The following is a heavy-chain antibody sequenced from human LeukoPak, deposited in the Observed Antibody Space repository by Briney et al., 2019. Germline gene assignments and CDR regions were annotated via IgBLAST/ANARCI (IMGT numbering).Heavy chain of an antibody. J-gene: IGHJ3*02. CDR2: IWYDGSNK. Sequence: GGSLRLSCVVPGFTFSSYGMHWVRQAPGKGLEWVALIWYDGSNKYYADSVKGRFTISRDNSKNTLYLQMSSLRAEDTAVYYCVKVEGDLVWFGELFSSFDIWGQGTMVTVSS. CDR3: VKVEGDLVWFGELFSSFDI. CDR1: GFTFSSYG. D-gene: IGHD3-10*01. V-gene: IGHV3-30*02.